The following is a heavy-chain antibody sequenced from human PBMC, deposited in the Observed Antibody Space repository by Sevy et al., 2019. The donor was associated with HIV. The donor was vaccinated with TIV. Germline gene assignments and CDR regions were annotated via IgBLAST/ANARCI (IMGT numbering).Heavy chain of an antibody. D-gene: IGHD1-26*01. CDR2: TSYDGSHK. CDR3: ARGENDDEFFQY. J-gene: IGHJ1*01. V-gene: IGHV3-30*04. CDR1: GFIFSNFA. Sequence: GSLRLSCTVSGFIFSNFAMHWVRQAPGKGLEWVAVTSYDGSHKYYAVSVKGRFTVSRDNSRNILSLEMNSLRRDDTAVYYCARGENDDEFFQYWGQGTLVTVSS.